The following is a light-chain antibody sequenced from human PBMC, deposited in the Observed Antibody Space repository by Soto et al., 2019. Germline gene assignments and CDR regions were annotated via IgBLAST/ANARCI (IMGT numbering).Light chain of an antibody. J-gene: IGKJ4*01. Sequence: DIQMTQSPSSLSASVGDRVTITCQASQDIANYLNWYQQKAGRAPKFLIYDASNLETGVPSRFSGSRSGTDFTLTISSLQPEDIATYCCQQYDNLPLTFGGGTKVDIK. V-gene: IGKV1-33*01. CDR2: DAS. CDR3: QQYDNLPLT. CDR1: QDIANY.